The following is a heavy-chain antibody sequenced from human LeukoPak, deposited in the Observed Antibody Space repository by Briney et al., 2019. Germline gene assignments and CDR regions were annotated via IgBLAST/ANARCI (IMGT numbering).Heavy chain of an antibody. D-gene: IGHD1-26*01. CDR3: ARGSYGTWGYFDL. J-gene: IGHJ2*01. Sequence: GRSLRLSCAASGFTFSSYGMHWVRQAPGKGLEWVAVISYDGSNKYYADSVKGRFTISRDNSENTLHLQMNSLSAEDTAVYYCARGSYGTWGYFDLWGRGTLVTVSS. CDR2: ISYDGSNK. V-gene: IGHV3-30*03. CDR1: GFTFSSYG.